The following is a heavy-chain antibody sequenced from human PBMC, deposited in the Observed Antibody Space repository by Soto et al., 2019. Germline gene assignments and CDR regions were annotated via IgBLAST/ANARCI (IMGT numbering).Heavy chain of an antibody. J-gene: IGHJ4*02. Sequence: PGGSLRLSCAASGFTFSSYAMHWVRQAPGKGLEWVAVISYDGSNKYYADPVKGRFTISRDNSKNTLYLQMNSLRAEDTAVYYCARAALRKWELPIPFDYWGQGTLVTVSS. V-gene: IGHV3-30-3*01. CDR3: ARAALRKWELPIPFDY. CDR2: ISYDGSNK. D-gene: IGHD1-26*01. CDR1: GFTFSSYA.